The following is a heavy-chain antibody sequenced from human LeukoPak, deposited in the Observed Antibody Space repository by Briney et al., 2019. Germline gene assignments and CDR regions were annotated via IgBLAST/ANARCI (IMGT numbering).Heavy chain of an antibody. CDR3: ARLSYDGEGY. D-gene: IGHD3-10*01. CDR1: GYTFTTYG. CDR2: ISAFSGKT. V-gene: IGHV1-18*01. Sequence: ASVKVSCKTSGYTFTTYGISWVRQAPGQGLVYMGCISAFSGKTNYAQKFQGRVALTMDTSTSTVEMELRSLKFDDTAVYFCARLSYDGEGYWGQGTLVTVSS. J-gene: IGHJ4*02.